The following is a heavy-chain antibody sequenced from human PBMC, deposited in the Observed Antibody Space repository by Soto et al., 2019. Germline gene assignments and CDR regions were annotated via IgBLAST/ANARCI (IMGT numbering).Heavy chain of an antibody. CDR1: GYSFTSYW. J-gene: IGHJ6*02. CDR3: AGGGVRGVITRTRDYYGMDV. V-gene: IGHV5-51*01. Sequence: PGESLKISCKGSGYSFTSYWIGWVRQMPGKGLEWMGIIYPGDSDTRYSPSFQGQVTISADRSISTAYLQWSSLKASDTAMYYCAGGGVRGVITRTRDYYGMDVWGQGTTVTVAS. CDR2: IYPGDSDT. D-gene: IGHD3-10*01.